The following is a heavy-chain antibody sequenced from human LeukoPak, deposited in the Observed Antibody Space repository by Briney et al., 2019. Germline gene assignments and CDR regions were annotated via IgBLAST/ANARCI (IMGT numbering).Heavy chain of an antibody. CDR3: ARRELLWFGANMDV. D-gene: IGHD3-10*01. CDR1: GFTFSSYS. J-gene: IGHJ6*03. Sequence: GGSLRLSCAASGFTFSSYSMNWVRQAPGKGLEWVSSISSSSSYIYYADSVKGRFTISRDNAKNSLYLQMNSLRAEDTAVYYCARRELLWFGANMDVWGKGTTVTISS. CDR2: ISSSSSYI. V-gene: IGHV3-21*01.